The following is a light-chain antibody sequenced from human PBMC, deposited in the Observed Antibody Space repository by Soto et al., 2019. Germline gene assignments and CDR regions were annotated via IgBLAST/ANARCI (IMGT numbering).Light chain of an antibody. CDR1: SSNIGSNY. J-gene: IGLJ2*01. V-gene: IGLV1-47*01. Sequence: QSVLTQPPSASGTPGQRVTISCSGSSSNIGSNYVYWYQQLPGTAPKLLIYRNNQRPSGVPARFSGSKSGTSASLAISGLRSEDEADYYCAAWDDSLSGVVFGGGPKVTVL. CDR3: AAWDDSLSGVV. CDR2: RNN.